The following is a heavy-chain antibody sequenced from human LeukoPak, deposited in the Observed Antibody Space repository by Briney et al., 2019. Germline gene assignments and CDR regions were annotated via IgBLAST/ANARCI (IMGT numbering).Heavy chain of an antibody. D-gene: IGHD6-13*01. Sequence: SETLSLTCTVAGGSISSYYWSWVRQPAGKGLEWVGRIYASGNTNYNPSLKGRLTMTVDTSKNQFSLNLSSVTAADTAVYYCARGRGSSWYYFDSWGQGTLVTVSS. J-gene: IGHJ4*02. V-gene: IGHV4-4*07. CDR2: IYASGNT. CDR1: GGSISSYY. CDR3: ARGRGSSWYYFDS.